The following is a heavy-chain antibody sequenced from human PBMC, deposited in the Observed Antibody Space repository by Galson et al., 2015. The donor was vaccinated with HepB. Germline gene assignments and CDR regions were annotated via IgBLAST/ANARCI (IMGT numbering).Heavy chain of an antibody. V-gene: IGHV3-23*01. J-gene: IGHJ2*01. CDR2: NSASGGST. CDR1: GFTFSSSD. Sequence: SLRLSCAASGFTFSSSDITWVRQAPGKGLEWVSSNSASGGSTYADSVKGRFTISRDNSKNTLYLQMNSLRAEDTAVYYCAKDRPYWYFDLWGRGTLSLSRQ. CDR3: AKDRPYWYFDL.